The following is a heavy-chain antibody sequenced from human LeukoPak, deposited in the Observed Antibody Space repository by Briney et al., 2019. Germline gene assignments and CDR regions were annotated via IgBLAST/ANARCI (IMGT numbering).Heavy chain of an antibody. Sequence: GASVKVSCKASGYTFTGYYMHWVRQAPGQGPEWMGVISPSGGGTNYAQKFQGRVTMTRDTSTSTVYMELSSLRSDDTAVYYCAGEIAPRPLHLWGAAFDFWGQGTLVTVSS. CDR2: ISPSGGGT. CDR1: GYTFTGYY. CDR3: AGEIAPRPLHLWGAAFDF. J-gene: IGHJ4*02. D-gene: IGHD3-16*01. V-gene: IGHV1-46*01.